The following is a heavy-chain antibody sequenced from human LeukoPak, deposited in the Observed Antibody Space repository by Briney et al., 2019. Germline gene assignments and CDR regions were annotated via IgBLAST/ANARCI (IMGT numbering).Heavy chain of an antibody. D-gene: IGHD6-6*01. CDR2: ISYDGSNK. Sequence: GGSLRLSCAASGFTFSSYGMHWVRQAPGKGLEWVAVISYDGSNKYYADSVKGRFTISRDNSKNTLYLQINSLRAEDTAVYYCARDGSIAARSSYFDYWGQGTLVTVSS. V-gene: IGHV3-30*03. CDR3: ARDGSIAARSSYFDY. CDR1: GFTFSSYG. J-gene: IGHJ4*02.